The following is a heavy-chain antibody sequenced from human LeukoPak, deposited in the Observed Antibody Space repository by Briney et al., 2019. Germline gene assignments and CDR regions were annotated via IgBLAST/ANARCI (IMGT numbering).Heavy chain of an antibody. CDR3: ARAAAVSAIPSD. D-gene: IGHD2-15*01. CDR1: GFTFSSYG. Sequence: GGSLRLSCAASGFTFSSYGMHWVRQAPGKGLEWVAFIRYDGSNKYYADSVKGRFTISRDNSKNTLYLQMNSLRAEDTAVYYCARAAAVSAIPSDWGQGTLVIISS. J-gene: IGHJ4*02. V-gene: IGHV3-30*02. CDR2: IRYDGSNK.